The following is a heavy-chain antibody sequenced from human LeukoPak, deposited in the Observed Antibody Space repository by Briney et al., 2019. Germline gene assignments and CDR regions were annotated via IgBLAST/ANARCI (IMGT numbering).Heavy chain of an antibody. CDR3: ARDMTYYDFSDY. CDR1: GFTFSSYS. D-gene: IGHD3-3*01. CDR2: ISSSSSYI. J-gene: IGHJ4*02. V-gene: IGHV3-21*01. Sequence: PGGSLRLSCAASGFTFSSYSMNWVRQAPGEGLEWVSSISSSSSYIYYADSVKGRFTISRDNAKNSLYLQMNSLRAEDTAVYYCARDMTYYDFSDYWGQGTLVTVSS.